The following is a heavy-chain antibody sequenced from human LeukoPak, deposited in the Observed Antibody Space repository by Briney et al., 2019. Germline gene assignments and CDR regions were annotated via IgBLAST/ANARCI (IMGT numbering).Heavy chain of an antibody. CDR1: GFAFDDYA. D-gene: IGHD4-11*01. CDR3: TGHHQAYSRTY. J-gene: IGHJ4*02. Sequence: GGSLRLSCAASGFAFDDYAMHWVRQAPGKGLEWVSGISWNSGNIGYADSVKGRFTISRDNAKDTLYLQMNSLRAEDTAVYYCTGHHQAYSRTYWGQGTLVTVSS. V-gene: IGHV3-9*01. CDR2: ISWNSGNI.